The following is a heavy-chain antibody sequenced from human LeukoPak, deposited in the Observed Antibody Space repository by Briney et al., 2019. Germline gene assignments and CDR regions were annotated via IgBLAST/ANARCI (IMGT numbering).Heavy chain of an antibody. V-gene: IGHV4-39*01. D-gene: IGHD6-13*01. Sequence: SETLSLTCAFSGGSISSGSYCWGWIRQHPGKGLEWIGSVFYGESTYYNSSLKSRLTISVETSKNQFSLRLSSVTAADTAVYYGARHKRQQLVRDAFDIWGQGTMVTVSS. CDR3: ARHKRQQLVRDAFDI. CDR2: VFYGEST. CDR1: GGSISSGSYC. J-gene: IGHJ3*02.